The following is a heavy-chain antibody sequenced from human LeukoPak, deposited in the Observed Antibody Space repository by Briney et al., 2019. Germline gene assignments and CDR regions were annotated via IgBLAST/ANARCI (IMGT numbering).Heavy chain of an antibody. V-gene: IGHV3-74*01. J-gene: IGHJ4*02. D-gene: IGHD6-19*01. CDR1: GFTFSNYW. Sequence: GGSLRLSCAASGFTFSNYWMHWVRQAPGKGLVWVSRISYDGSSTNYADSVKGRFTISRDNAKNSLYLRMNSLRAEDTALYYCAKAVAGTYFDYWGQGTLVTVSS. CDR3: AKAVAGTYFDY. CDR2: ISYDGSST.